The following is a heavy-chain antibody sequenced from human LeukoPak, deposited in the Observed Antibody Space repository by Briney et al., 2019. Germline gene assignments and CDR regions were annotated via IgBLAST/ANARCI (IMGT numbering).Heavy chain of an antibody. CDR3: ARPITGTTGAFDI. J-gene: IGHJ3*02. CDR2: SNDSGGT. V-gene: IGHV4-34*01. CDR1: GGTFSGYY. Sequence: PSEALSLTCAVYGGTFSGYYWSWIRQPPGKRLEWVGESNDSGGTNYNPSLKSRVTISADKSKNQVSLKLTSVTAADTAVYYCARPITGTTGAFDIWGRGTMVTVSS. D-gene: IGHD1-7*01.